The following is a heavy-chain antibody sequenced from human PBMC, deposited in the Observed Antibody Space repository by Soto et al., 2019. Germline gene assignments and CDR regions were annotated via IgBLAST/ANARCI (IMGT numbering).Heavy chain of an antibody. CDR2: ISAYNGNT. V-gene: IGHV1-18*01. Sequence: ASVKVSCKASGYTFTSYGISWVRQAPGQGLEWMGWISAYNGNTNYAQKLQGRVTMTTDTSTSTAYMELRSLRSDDTAVYYCAASRPSGTWYSGSYFDYNYGMDVWGQGTTVTVSS. D-gene: IGHD1-26*01. J-gene: IGHJ6*02. CDR1: GYTFTSYG. CDR3: AASRPSGTWYSGSYFDYNYGMDV.